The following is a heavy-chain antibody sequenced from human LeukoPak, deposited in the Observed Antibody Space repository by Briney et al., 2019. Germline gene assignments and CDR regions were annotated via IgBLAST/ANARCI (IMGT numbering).Heavy chain of an antibody. CDR1: GFTFSSYS. CDR3: ARGTLNIPGEHGAFDY. CDR2: ISTSSSYI. V-gene: IGHV3-21*01. Sequence: PGGSLRLSCAASGFTFSSYSMNWVRQAPGKGLEWVSSISTSSSYIHYADSVKGRFTISRDNAKNSLYLQMNSLRAEDTAVYYCARGTLNIPGEHGAFDYWGRGTLVTVSS. J-gene: IGHJ4*02. D-gene: IGHD1-14*01.